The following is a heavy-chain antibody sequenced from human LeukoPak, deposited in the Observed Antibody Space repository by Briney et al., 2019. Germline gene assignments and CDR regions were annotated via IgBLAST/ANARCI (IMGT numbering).Heavy chain of an antibody. CDR3: VRGRYYFDY. CDR2: ISDSGGST. V-gene: IGHV3-23*01. CDR1: GFTLSSYA. D-gene: IGHD3-3*01. Sequence: GGSLRLSCAASGFTLSSYAMSWVRQTPGKGLEWVSGISDSGGSTVYADSIKGRFIISRDNSKNMLYLQMNSLRAEDTAVYYCVRGRYYFDYWGQGTLVTVSS. J-gene: IGHJ4*02.